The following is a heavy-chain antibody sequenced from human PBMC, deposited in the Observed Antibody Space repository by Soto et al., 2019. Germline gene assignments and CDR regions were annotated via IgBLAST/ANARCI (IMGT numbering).Heavy chain of an antibody. CDR1: GFIFTRYS. J-gene: IGHJ4*02. Sequence: SLRLSCAASGFIFTRYSMNWVRQAPGKGLEWVSSISSTTNYIYYGDSMKGRFTISRDNAKNSLYLEMNSLRAEDTAVYYCARESEDLTSIFDYWGQGTLVTVSS. V-gene: IGHV3-21*06. CDR3: ARESEDLTSIFDY. CDR2: ISSTTNYI.